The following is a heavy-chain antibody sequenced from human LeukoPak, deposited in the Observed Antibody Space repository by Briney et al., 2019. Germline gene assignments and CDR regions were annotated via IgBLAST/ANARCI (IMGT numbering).Heavy chain of an antibody. CDR3: IVFGDSNH. CDR2: IHSSGGT. J-gene: IGHJ5*02. V-gene: IGHV3-53*01. D-gene: IGHD4-17*01. Sequence: GGSLRLSCAASGFTGSNNYMSWVRQAPGKGLEWVSAIHSSGGTYYADSVKGRFTISRDTSKDTLYLQINSLRVEDTAVYYCIVFGDSNHWGQGTLVTVSS. CDR1: GFTGSNNY.